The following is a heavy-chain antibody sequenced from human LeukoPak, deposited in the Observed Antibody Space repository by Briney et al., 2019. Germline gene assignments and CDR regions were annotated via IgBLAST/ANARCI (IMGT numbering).Heavy chain of an antibody. CDR2: ISYDGSNK. CDR3: AVRYSGYDFREDFYGMDV. V-gene: IGHV3-30*04. Sequence: GGSLRLSCAASGFTFSSYAMHWVRPAPGKGLEGVAVISYDGSNKYYADSVKGRFTISRDNSKNTLYLQMNSLRAEDTAVYYCAVRYSGYDFREDFYGMDVWGKGTTVTVSS. J-gene: IGHJ6*04. D-gene: IGHD5-12*01. CDR1: GFTFSSYA.